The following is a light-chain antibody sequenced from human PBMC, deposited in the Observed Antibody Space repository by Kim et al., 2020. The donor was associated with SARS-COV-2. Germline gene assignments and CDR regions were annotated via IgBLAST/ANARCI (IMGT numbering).Light chain of an antibody. J-gene: IGKJ1*01. CDR3: QQYYSTPWT. CDR2: WAS. Sequence: RATINCKSSQSVLYSSNSKNLAWYQQKPGQPPKLLIYWASTRESGVPDRFSGSGSGTDFTLTISSLQAEDVAVYYCQQYYSTPWTFGQGTKVDIK. V-gene: IGKV4-1*01. CDR1: QSVLYSSNSKN.